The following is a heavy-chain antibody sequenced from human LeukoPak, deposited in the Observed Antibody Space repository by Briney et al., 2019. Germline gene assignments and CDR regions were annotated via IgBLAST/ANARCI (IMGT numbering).Heavy chain of an antibody. Sequence: PSETLSLTCTVSGGSISSYYWSWIRQPPGKGLEWIGYIYYSGSTNYNPSLKSRVTISVDTSKNQFSLKLSSVTAADTAVYYCARDGFSGLDAFDIWSQGTMVTVSS. V-gene: IGHV4-59*01. J-gene: IGHJ3*02. CDR2: IYYSGST. CDR3: ARDGFSGLDAFDI. CDR1: GGSISSYY. D-gene: IGHD3-22*01.